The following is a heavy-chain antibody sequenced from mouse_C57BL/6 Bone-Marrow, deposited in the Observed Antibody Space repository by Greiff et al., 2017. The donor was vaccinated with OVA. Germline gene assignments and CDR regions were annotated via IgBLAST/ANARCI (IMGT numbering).Heavy chain of an antibody. Sequence: VQLQQSGAELVRPGASVKLSCSASGFNIKDDYMHWVKQRPEQGLEWIGWIDPENGDTEYASKFQGKATITADTSSNTAYLQLSSLTSEDTAVYYCASGAMDYWGQGTSVTGSS. CDR3: ASGAMDY. CDR1: GFNIKDDY. J-gene: IGHJ4*01. D-gene: IGHD6-1*01. CDR2: IDPENGDT. V-gene: IGHV14-4*01.